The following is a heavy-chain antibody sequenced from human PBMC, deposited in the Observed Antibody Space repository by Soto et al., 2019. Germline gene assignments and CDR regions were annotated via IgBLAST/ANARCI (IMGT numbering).Heavy chain of an antibody. J-gene: IGHJ3*02. CDR1: GGTFSSYA. V-gene: IGHV1-69*12. Sequence: QVQLVQSGAEVKKPGSSVKVSCKASGGTFSSYAISWVRQAPGQGLEWMGGIIPIFGTANYAQKFQGRVTMXXDXSRXTAYMELSSLRSEDTAVYYCARGVVVVPLPHAFDIWGQGTMVTVSS. CDR2: IIPIFGTA. CDR3: ARGVVVVPLPHAFDI. D-gene: IGHD2-21*01.